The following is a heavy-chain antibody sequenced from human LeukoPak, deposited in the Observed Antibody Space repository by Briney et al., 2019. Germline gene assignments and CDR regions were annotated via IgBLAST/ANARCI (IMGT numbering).Heavy chain of an antibody. CDR3: ARDPLGTRPGFDY. CDR2: ISYDGSNK. Sequence: GGSLRLSCAASGFTFSSYAMHWVRQAPGKGLGWVAVISYDGSNKYYADSVKGRFTISRDNSKNTLYLQMNSLRAEDTAVYYCARDPLGTRPGFDYWGQGTLVTVSS. V-gene: IGHV3-30*04. D-gene: IGHD1-1*01. CDR1: GFTFSSYA. J-gene: IGHJ4*02.